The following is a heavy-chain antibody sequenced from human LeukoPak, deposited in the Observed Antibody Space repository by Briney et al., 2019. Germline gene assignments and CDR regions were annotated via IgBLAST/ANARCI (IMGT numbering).Heavy chain of an antibody. Sequence: SETLSLTGTGSGVIVSSYYWTWIRQPAGKGLEWFSRTHTSGSTNYNPSLKSRVTMSVDTFKNQSSLKLSSVTAADTAVYYCARDTYYYGSGTYYFDYWGQGTLVTVSS. CDR2: THTSGST. J-gene: IGHJ4*02. V-gene: IGHV4-4*07. D-gene: IGHD3-10*01. CDR3: ARDTYYYGSGTYYFDY. CDR1: GVIVSSYY.